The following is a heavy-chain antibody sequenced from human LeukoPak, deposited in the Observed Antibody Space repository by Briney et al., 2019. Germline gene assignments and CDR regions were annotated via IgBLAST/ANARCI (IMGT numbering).Heavy chain of an antibody. J-gene: IGHJ6*04. Sequence: SVKVSCKASGGSFSSYAISWVRQAPGQGLEWMGGIIPIFGTANYAQKFQGRVTITADESTSTAYMELSSLRSEDTAVYYCARAHYDILTGASYYYYGMDVWGKGTTVTVSS. CDR3: ARAHYDILTGASYYYYGMDV. CDR2: IIPIFGTA. CDR1: GGSFSSYA. V-gene: IGHV1-69*13. D-gene: IGHD3-9*01.